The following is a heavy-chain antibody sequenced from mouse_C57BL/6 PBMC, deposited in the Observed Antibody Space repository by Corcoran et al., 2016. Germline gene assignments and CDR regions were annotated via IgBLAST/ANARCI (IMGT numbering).Heavy chain of an antibody. CDR2: INTYSGVP. V-gene: IGHV9-3*01. CDR3: ARSGYSNYFDY. CDR1: GYTFTTYG. J-gene: IGHJ2*01. D-gene: IGHD2-5*01. Sequence: QIQLVQSGPELKKPGETVKISCKASGYTFTTYGMSWVKQAPGKGLKWMGWINTYSGVPTYADDFKGRFAISLETSASTAYLQINNLKNEDTATYFCARSGYSNYFDYWGQGTTLTVSS.